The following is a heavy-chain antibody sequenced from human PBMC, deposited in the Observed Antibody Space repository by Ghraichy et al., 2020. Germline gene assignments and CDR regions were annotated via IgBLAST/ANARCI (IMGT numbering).Heavy chain of an antibody. CDR2: ISSSSIYM. CDR1: GFTFSSYS. J-gene: IGHJ4*02. CDR3: AREVSGSYYRLADY. Sequence: LSLTCAASGFTFSSYSMNWVRQAPGKGLEWVSSISSSSIYMYYADSLKGRFTISRDNAKNSLYLQMNSLRAEDTAVYYCAREVSGSYYRLADYWGQGTLVTVSS. D-gene: IGHD1-26*01. V-gene: IGHV3-21*01.